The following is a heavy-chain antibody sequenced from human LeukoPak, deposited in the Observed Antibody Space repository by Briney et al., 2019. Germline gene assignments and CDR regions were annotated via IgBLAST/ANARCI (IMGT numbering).Heavy chain of an antibody. J-gene: IGHJ4*02. Sequence: GGSLRLSCAASGLTFSSYEMNWVRKAPGKGLEWVSFISSSGSAIHYADSVRGRFTISRDNAKNSLYLQMSRLRAEDTAVYYCAREKLSFFDSSGYFDYWGQGTLVTVSS. D-gene: IGHD3-22*01. V-gene: IGHV3-48*03. CDR2: ISSSGSAI. CDR1: GLTFSSYE. CDR3: AREKLSFFDSSGYFDY.